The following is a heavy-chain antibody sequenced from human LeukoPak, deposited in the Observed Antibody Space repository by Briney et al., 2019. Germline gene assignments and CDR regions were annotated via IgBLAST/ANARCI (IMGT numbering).Heavy chain of an antibody. Sequence: SVKVSCKASGGTFSSYAISWVLQAPGQGLEWMGRIIPIFSTANYAQKFQGRVTITTDESTSTAYMELSSLRSEDTAVYYCARTLMGSSGWYDYWGQGTLVTVSS. D-gene: IGHD6-19*01. CDR1: GGTFSSYA. V-gene: IGHV1-69*05. J-gene: IGHJ4*02. CDR2: IIPIFSTA. CDR3: ARTLMGSSGWYDY.